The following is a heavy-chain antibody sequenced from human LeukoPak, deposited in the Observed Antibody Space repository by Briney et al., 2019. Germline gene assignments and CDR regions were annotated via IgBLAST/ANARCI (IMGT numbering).Heavy chain of an antibody. CDR1: GFTLSSHS. V-gene: IGHV3-21*01. CDR3: VRGQQYYYGMDV. Sequence: PGGSLRLSCAASGFTLSSHSMNWVRQAPGKGLEWVSSISTSSSYINYADSVKGRFTISRDNAKNSLYLQVNSLRAEDTAVHYCVRGQQYYYGMDVWGQGTTVTVSS. J-gene: IGHJ6*02. CDR2: ISTSSSYI.